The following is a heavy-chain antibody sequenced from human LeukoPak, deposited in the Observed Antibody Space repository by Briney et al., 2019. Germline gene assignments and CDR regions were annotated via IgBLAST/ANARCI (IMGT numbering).Heavy chain of an antibody. CDR2: IYTSGST. J-gene: IGHJ3*02. CDR1: GGSISSYY. V-gene: IGHV4-4*07. Sequence: PSETLSLTCTVSGGSISSYYWSWIRQPAGKGLEWIGRIYTSGSTNYNPSLKSRVTMSVDTSKNQFSLKLSSVTAADTAVYYCAREYSGSYMAEYAFDIWGQGTGVPVSS. D-gene: IGHD1-26*01. CDR3: AREYSGSYMAEYAFDI.